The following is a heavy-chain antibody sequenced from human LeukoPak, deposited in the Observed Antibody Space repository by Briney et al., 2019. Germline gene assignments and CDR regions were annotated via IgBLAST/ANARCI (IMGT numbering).Heavy chain of an antibody. D-gene: IGHD6-13*01. CDR3: ARVPGRWDGQQPNPFDY. J-gene: IGHJ4*02. CDR2: INPNSGGT. V-gene: IGHV1-2*02. CDR1: GYTFTGYY. Sequence: ASVKVSCKASGYTFTGYYMHWVRQAPGQGLEWMGWINPNSGGTNYAQKFQGRVTMTRDTSISTAYMELSRLRSDDTAVYYCARVPGRWDGQQPNPFDYWGQGTLVTVSS.